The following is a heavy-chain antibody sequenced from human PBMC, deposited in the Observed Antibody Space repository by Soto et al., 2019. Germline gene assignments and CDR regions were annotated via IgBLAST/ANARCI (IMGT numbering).Heavy chain of an antibody. D-gene: IGHD6-19*01. V-gene: IGHV3-7*05. CDR2: IKQDGSEK. CDR3: ARDLKAVAGLYAEYFQH. Sequence: EVQLVESGGGLVQPGGSLRLSCAASGFTFSSYWMSWVRQAPGKGLEWVANIKQDGSEKYYVDSVKGRFTISRDNAKNSLYLQMNSLRAEDTAVYYCARDLKAVAGLYAEYFQHWGQGTLVTVSS. CDR1: GFTFSSYW. J-gene: IGHJ1*01.